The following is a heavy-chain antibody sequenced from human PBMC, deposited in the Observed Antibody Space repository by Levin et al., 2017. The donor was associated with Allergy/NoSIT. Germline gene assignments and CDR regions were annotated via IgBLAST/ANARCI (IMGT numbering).Heavy chain of an antibody. CDR1: GYSFTHHA. D-gene: IGHD4-17*01. Sequence: ASVKVSCKTSGYSFTHHAMNWVRQALGQGLEWMGYINTYTGNPTYAQGFTGRFVFSLDSSVSTAYLQISRLKAEDTALYYCARDPEYGDYIGAFDIWGQGTMVTVSS. V-gene: IGHV7-4-1*02. CDR3: ARDPEYGDYIGAFDI. J-gene: IGHJ3*02. CDR2: INTYTGNP.